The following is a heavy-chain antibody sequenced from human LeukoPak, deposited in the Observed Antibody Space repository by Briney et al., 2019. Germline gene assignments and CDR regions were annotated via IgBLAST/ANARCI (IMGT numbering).Heavy chain of an antibody. D-gene: IGHD1-7*01. CDR1: GFRFSSYA. CDR2: ISGSGVST. V-gene: IGHV3-23*01. CDR3: AKDERNWNYNLASQTYD. Sequence: QSGGSLRLSCAASGFRFSSYAMSWVRQAPGKGLEWVSAISGSGVSTYCADSVKGRFTVSRDNSKNTLYLQMSSLRAEDTAVYYCAKDERNWNYNLASQTYDWGQGTLVTVSS. J-gene: IGHJ4*02.